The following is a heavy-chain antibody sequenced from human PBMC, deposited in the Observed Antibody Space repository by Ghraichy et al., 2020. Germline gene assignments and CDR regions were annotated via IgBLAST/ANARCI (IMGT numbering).Heavy chain of an antibody. CDR3: ARDLATLLPNWFDP. D-gene: IGHD2-15*01. J-gene: IGHJ5*02. CDR1: GFTFSSYS. V-gene: IGHV3-48*04. Sequence: GVLRLSCAASGFTFSSYSMNWVRQAPGKGLEWVSYISSSSSTIYYADSVKGRFTISRDNAKNSLYLQMNSLRAEDTAVYYCARDLATLLPNWFDPWGQGTLVTVSS. CDR2: ISSSSSTI.